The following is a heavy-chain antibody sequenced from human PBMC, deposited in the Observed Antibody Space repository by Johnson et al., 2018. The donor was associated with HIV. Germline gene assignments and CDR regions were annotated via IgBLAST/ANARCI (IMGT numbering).Heavy chain of an antibody. CDR3: AKDQYGGTRRWYVWDAFDI. V-gene: IGHV3-9*01. D-gene: IGHD5-24*01. CDR2: ISWNSGST. CDR1: GLRFSSYA. J-gene: IGHJ3*02. Sequence: VQLVESGGGSVQPGRSLRLSCVASGLRFSSYAMHWVRQAPGKGLEWVSGISWNSGSTGYADSVKGRFTISRDNAKNSLYLEMNSLRTEDTALYYCAKDQYGGTRRWYVWDAFDIWGQGTMVTVSS.